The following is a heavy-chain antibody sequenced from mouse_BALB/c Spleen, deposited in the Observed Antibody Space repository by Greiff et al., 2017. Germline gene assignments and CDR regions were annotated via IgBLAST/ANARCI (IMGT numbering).Heavy chain of an antibody. Sequence: EVKLVESGPGLVKPSQSLSLTCTVTGYSITSDYAWNWIRQFPGNKLEWMGYISYSGSTSSNPSLKSRISITRDTSKNQFFLQLNSVTTEDTATYYCASHTATWYFDVWGAGTTVTVSS. D-gene: IGHD1-2*01. CDR3: ASHTATWYFDV. CDR2: ISYSGST. J-gene: IGHJ1*01. CDR1: GYSITSDYA. V-gene: IGHV3-2*02.